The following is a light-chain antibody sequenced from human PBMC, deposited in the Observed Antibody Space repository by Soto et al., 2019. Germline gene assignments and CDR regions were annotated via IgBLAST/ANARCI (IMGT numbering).Light chain of an antibody. J-gene: IGLJ1*01. CDR2: DVS. CDR1: SSDVGRYNL. Sequence: QSALTQPASVSGSPGQSITISCTGTSSDVGRYNLVSWYQQHPGKAPKLMIYDVSKRPSGVSNRFSGSKSGNTASLTISGLQAEDEADYYCYSYTTSSTYVFGTGTKVTVL. V-gene: IGLV2-14*02. CDR3: YSYTTSSTYV.